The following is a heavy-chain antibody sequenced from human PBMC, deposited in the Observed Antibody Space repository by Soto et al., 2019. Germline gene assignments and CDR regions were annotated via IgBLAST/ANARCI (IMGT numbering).Heavy chain of an antibody. D-gene: IGHD6-19*01. CDR2: ISYDGSNN. J-gene: IGHJ4*02. Sequence: QVQLVESGGGVVQPGRSLRLSCAASGFTFSSYGMHWVRQAPGKGLEWVAVISYDGSNNYYADSVKGRFTISRDNSKNTLHLQMNSLRAEDTAVYYCAKGGYSRGWWRLADWCQGTLVTVSS. V-gene: IGHV3-30*18. CDR1: GFTFSSYG. CDR3: AKGGYSRGWWRLAD.